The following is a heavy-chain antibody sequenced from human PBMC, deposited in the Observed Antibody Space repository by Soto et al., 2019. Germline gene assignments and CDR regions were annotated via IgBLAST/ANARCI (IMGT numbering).Heavy chain of an antibody. CDR3: ATAGLTGTV. CDR1: GFTFSSYE. V-gene: IGHV3-48*03. CDR2: ISVSGTMR. J-gene: IGHJ6*02. Sequence: GSLRLSCAPSGFTFSSYEMNWVRQAPGKGLEWVSYISVSGTMRFYADAVKGRFTISRDNTKKILYLQMNSLRAEDTALYYCATAGLTGTVWGQGTKGTAP. D-gene: IGHD3-9*01.